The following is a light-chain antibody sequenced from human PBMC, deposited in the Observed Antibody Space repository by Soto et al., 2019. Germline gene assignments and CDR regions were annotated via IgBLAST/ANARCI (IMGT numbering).Light chain of an antibody. CDR3: QQLNSYIT. CDR1: QVISNY. V-gene: IGKV1-9*01. Sequence: DIQLTQSPSFLSASVGDRVTITCRASQVISNYLAWYQLKPGKAPKLLIYAASTLQNGVPSRFSGSGSGTEFTLTIGSLQPEDFATYYCQQLNSYITFGHGTRLEIK. J-gene: IGKJ5*01. CDR2: AAS.